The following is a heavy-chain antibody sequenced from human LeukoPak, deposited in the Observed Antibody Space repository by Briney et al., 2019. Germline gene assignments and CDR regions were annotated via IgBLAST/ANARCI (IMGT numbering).Heavy chain of an antibody. V-gene: IGHV4-61*05. Sequence: SETLSLTCTVSGGSISSSSYYWGWIRQPPGKGLEWIGYIYYSGSTNYNPSLKSRVTISVDTSKNQFSLKLSSVTAADTAVYYCARHIEWGYFDYWGQGTLVTVSS. CDR2: IYYSGST. CDR1: GGSISSSSYY. J-gene: IGHJ4*02. D-gene: IGHD5-12*01. CDR3: ARHIEWGYFDY.